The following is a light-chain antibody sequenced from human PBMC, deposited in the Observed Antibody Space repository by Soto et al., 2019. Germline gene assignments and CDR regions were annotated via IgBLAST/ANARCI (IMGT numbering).Light chain of an antibody. V-gene: IGLV2-14*01. Sequence: QSALTQPASVSGSPGQSITISCTGTSSDVGGYNSVSWYRQDPGKAPKLIIYDVTYRPSGVSNRFSGSKSGNTASLTISGLQSEDEADYHCSSFTSSITYVFGTGTEVTVL. J-gene: IGLJ1*01. CDR2: DVT. CDR3: SSFTSSITYV. CDR1: SSDVGGYNS.